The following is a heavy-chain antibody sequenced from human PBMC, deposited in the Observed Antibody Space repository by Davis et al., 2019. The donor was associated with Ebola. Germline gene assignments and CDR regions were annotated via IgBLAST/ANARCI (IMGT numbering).Heavy chain of an antibody. CDR3: ARDLMTTVTNYFGY. V-gene: IGHV3-23*01. CDR2: ISGSGGST. J-gene: IGHJ4*02. CDR1: GFTFSSYS. Sequence: GGSLRLSCAASGFTFSSYSMNWVRQAPGKGLEWVSAISGSGGSTYYADSVKGRFTISRDNSKNTLYLQMNSLRAEDTAVYYCARDLMTTVTNYFGYWGQGTLVTVSS. D-gene: IGHD4-17*01.